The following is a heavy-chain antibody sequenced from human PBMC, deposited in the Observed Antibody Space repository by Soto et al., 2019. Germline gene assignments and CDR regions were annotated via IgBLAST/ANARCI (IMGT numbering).Heavy chain of an antibody. CDR1: GGSFSGYY. V-gene: IGHV4-34*01. J-gene: IGHJ5*02. CDR2: INHSGST. Sequence: SETLSLTCAVYGGSFSGYYWSWIRQPPGKGLEWIGEINHSGSTNYNPSLKSRVTISVDTSKNQFSLKLSSVTAADTAVYYCARKGRPTGRNRGFDPWGQGTLVTVSS. D-gene: IGHD1-1*01. CDR3: ARKGRPTGRNRGFDP.